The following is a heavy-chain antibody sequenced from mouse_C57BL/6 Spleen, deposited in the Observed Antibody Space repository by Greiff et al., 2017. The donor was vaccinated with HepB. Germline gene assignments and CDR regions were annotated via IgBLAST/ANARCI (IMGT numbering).Heavy chain of an antibody. J-gene: IGHJ3*01. Sequence: VQLQQSGAELVKPGASVKISCKASGYAFSSYWMNWVKPRPGKGLEWIGQIYPGDGDTNYNGKFKGKATLTADKSSSTAYMQLSSLTSEDSAVYFCARSGGSNLFAYWGQGTLVTVSA. CDR1: GYAFSSYW. CDR3: ARSGGSNLFAY. D-gene: IGHD2-5*01. CDR2: IYPGDGDT. V-gene: IGHV1-80*01.